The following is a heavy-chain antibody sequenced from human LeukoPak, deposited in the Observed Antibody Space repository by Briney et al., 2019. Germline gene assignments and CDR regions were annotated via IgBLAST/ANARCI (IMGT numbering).Heavy chain of an antibody. D-gene: IGHD1-26*01. Sequence: ASVKVSCKASGGTFSSYAVSWVRQAPGQGLEWMGGIIPIFGTANYAQKFQGRVTITTDESTSTAYMELSSLRSEDTAVYYCARASYSGSYSADYWGQGTLVTVSS. V-gene: IGHV1-69*05. CDR2: IIPIFGTA. CDR3: ARASYSGSYSADY. CDR1: GGTFSSYA. J-gene: IGHJ4*02.